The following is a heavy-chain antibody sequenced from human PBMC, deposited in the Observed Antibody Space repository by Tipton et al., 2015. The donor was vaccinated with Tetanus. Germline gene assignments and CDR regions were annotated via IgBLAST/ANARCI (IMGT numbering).Heavy chain of an antibody. J-gene: IGHJ5*02. CDR1: GGSMSTYY. CDR3: ARDQGGGRVVRLNWFDP. D-gene: IGHD6-6*01. Sequence: GLVKPSETLSLTCTVSGGSMSTYYWNWIRHLPGKGLEWIGYIYYSGSTYYNPSLKSRVTMSVDTSKNQFSLSLSSVTAADTAVYYCARDQGGGRVVRLNWFDPWGPGTLVTVSS. V-gene: IGHV4-59*12. CDR2: IYYSGST.